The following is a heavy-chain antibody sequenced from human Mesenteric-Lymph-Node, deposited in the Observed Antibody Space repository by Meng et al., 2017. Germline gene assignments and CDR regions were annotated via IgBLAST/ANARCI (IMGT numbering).Heavy chain of an antibody. CDR1: GYTFTGYY. CDR2: INPNSGGT. CDR3: ARWDTYRCSLGQFDY. V-gene: IGHV1-2*02. D-gene: IGHD6-13*01. J-gene: IGHJ4*02. Sequence: ASVKVSCKASGYTFTGYYMHWVRQAPGQGLEWMGWINPNSGGTNYAQKFQGRVTMTRDTSISTAYMELSRLRSDDTAVYYCARWDTYRCSLGQFDYWGQGTLVTVSS.